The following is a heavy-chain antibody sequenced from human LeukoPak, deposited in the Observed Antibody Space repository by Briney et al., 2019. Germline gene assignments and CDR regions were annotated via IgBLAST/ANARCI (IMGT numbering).Heavy chain of an antibody. V-gene: IGHV3-11*06. Sequence: PGGSLRLSGEASGFTFSDYYLSWIRQAQGKGLEWFSYISSSSSYTNYADSVKGRFTISRDNAKSSLYLQMNSLRAEDTAVYYCARVVAVTSYYFDYWGQGTLVTVSS. J-gene: IGHJ4*02. CDR1: GFTFSDYY. CDR3: ARVVAVTSYYFDY. CDR2: ISSSSSYT. D-gene: IGHD2-21*02.